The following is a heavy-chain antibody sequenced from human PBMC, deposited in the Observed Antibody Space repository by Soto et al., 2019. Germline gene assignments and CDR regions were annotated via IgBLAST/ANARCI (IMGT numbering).Heavy chain of an antibody. CDR3: ANNGDYYYYGMDV. V-gene: IGHV1-3*01. CDR1: GYTFSNYA. D-gene: IGHD4-17*01. J-gene: IGHJ6*02. Sequence: QVQLVQSGAEVKKPGASVKVSCKASGYTFSNYATHWVRQAPGQRLEWMGWINAGNGKTKYSQNFQGRVTITRDTSANTAYMELSSLRSEDTAVYYCANNGDYYYYGMDVWGQGTTVTVSS. CDR2: INAGNGKT.